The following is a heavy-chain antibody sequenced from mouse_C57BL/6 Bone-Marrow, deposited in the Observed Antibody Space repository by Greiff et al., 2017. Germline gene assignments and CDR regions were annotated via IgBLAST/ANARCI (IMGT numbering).Heavy chain of an antibody. D-gene: IGHD2-4*01. CDR2: INPGSGGT. CDR3: ARSRGLRRQFAY. Sequence: QVHVKQSGAELVRPGTSVKVSCKASGYAFTNYLIEWVKQRPGQGLEWIGVINPGSGGTNYNEKLKGKATLTADKSSSTAYMQLSSLTSEESAVYFCARSRGLRRQFAYWGQGTLVTVSA. V-gene: IGHV1-54*01. CDR1: GYAFTNYL. J-gene: IGHJ3*01.